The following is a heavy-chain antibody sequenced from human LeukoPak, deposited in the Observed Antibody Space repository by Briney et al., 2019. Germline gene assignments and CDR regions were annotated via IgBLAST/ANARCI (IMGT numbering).Heavy chain of an antibody. D-gene: IGHD6-19*01. J-gene: IGHJ4*02. CDR1: GFTFSNYG. Sequence: GGSLRLSCAASGFTFSNYGMHWVRQAPGKGLEWVALIWFNGRNKFHADSVKGRFTISRDNSKNTLFLQMNSLRAEDTAVYYCAREWGPIAVSGGPGYWGQGALVTVSS. CDR2: IWFNGRNK. CDR3: AREWGPIAVSGGPGY. V-gene: IGHV3-33*01.